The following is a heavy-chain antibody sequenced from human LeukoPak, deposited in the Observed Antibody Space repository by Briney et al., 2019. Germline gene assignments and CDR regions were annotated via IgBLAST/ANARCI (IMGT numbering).Heavy chain of an antibody. V-gene: IGHV3-23*01. CDR3: AKIGSTFYYYYMDV. Sequence: GGSLRLSCAASGFTFSSYSMNWVRQAPGKGLEWVSYISSSGGSTYYADSVKGRFTISRDNSKNTLYLQMNSLRAEDTAVYYCAKIGSTFYYYYMDVWGKGTTVTVSS. CDR2: ISSSGGST. CDR1: GFTFSSYS. D-gene: IGHD2/OR15-2a*01. J-gene: IGHJ6*03.